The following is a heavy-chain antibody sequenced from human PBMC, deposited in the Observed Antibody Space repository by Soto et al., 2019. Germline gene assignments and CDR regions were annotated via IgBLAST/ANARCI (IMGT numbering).Heavy chain of an antibody. CDR3: ARDLQREDTAMVTGYYYYGMDV. CDR1: GFTFSSYA. J-gene: IGHJ6*02. Sequence: GGSLRLSCAASGFTFSSYAMHWVRQAPGKGLEWVAVISYDGSNKYYADSVKGRFTISRDNSKNTLYLQMNSLRAEDTAVYYCARDLQREDTAMVTGYYYYGMDVWGQGTTVTVSS. V-gene: IGHV3-30-3*01. CDR2: ISYDGSNK. D-gene: IGHD5-18*01.